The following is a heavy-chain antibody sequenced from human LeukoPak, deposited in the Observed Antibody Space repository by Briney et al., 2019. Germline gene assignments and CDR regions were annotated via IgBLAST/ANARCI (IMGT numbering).Heavy chain of an antibody. CDR2: FDNSGST. CDR3: ARPPGIAAAWFDP. D-gene: IGHD6-13*01. V-gene: IGHV4-39*01. Sequence: SETLSLTCTVSGGSISSSSYNWGWIRQPPGKGLEWIGSFDNSGSTYYNPSLKSRVTISVDTSKDQFSLKLTSVTAADTAVYYCARPPGIAAAWFDPWGQGTLVTVSS. CDR1: GGSISSSSYN. J-gene: IGHJ5*02.